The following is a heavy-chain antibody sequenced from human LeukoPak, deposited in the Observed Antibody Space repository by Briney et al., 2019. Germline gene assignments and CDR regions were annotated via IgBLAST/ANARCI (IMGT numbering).Heavy chain of an antibody. Sequence: SETLSLTCAVYGGSFSGYYWSWIRQPPGKGLEWIGEINHSGSTNYNPSLKSRVTISVDTSKYQFSLKLSSVTAADTAVYYCARVASSGWYGGIDYWGQGTLVTVSS. D-gene: IGHD6-19*01. CDR3: ARVASSGWYGGIDY. CDR2: INHSGST. V-gene: IGHV4-34*01. CDR1: GGSFSGYY. J-gene: IGHJ4*02.